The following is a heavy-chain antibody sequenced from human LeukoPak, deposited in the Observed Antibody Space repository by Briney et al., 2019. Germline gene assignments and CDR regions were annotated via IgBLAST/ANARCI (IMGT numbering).Heavy chain of an antibody. CDR1: GGTFSSYA. J-gene: IGHJ4*02. CDR2: IIPIFGTA. CDR3: ARDFDGAGDWNYLVY. Sequence: ASVKVSCKASGGTFSSYAISWVRQAPGQGLEWMGGIIPIFGTANYAQKFQGRVTITADESTSTAYMELSSLRSEDTAVYYCARDFDGAGDWNYLVYWGQGTLVTVSS. D-gene: IGHD2-21*02. V-gene: IGHV1-69*13.